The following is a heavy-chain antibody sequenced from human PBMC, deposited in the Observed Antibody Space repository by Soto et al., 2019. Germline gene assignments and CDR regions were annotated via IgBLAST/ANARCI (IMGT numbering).Heavy chain of an antibody. Sequence: SETLSLTFGVYGESFSAYYWTWIRQPSGKGLEWIGRIYTSGSTNYNPSLKSRVTMSVDTSKNQFSLKLSSVTAADTDVYYCARDLKFGQADYWGQGSQVPVYS. CDR2: IYTSGST. J-gene: IGHJ4*02. CDR1: GESFSAYY. CDR3: ARDLKFGQADY. D-gene: IGHD3-10*01. V-gene: IGHV4-4*07.